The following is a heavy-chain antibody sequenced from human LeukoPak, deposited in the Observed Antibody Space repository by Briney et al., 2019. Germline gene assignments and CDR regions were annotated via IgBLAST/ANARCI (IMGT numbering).Heavy chain of an antibody. D-gene: IGHD3-9*01. CDR3: ARENMYYDILTGYPAMDV. CDR2: VNPNTGDT. J-gene: IGHJ6*03. CDR1: GYIFTSYG. V-gene: IGHV1-8*02. Sequence: ASVKVSCKASGYIFTSYGISWVRQAPGQGLEWMGWVNPNTGDTGYAQKFQGRVTMTRNTSISTAFMELSSLRSEDTAVYYCARENMYYDILTGYPAMDVWGKGTTVTISS.